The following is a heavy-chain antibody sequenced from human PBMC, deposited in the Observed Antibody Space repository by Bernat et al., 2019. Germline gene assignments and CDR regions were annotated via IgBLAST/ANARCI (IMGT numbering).Heavy chain of an antibody. CDR3: ARNRDYGSSGDYSLGGFDS. Sequence: QVQLQESGPGLVNPSGTLSPTCAVSGGSISSSNWWCWVRQPPGQGLEWIGEIHHNGRTNYNPSPKSRVTISVDKSKNQFSLKLSPVTAEDTAVYYCARNRDYGSSGDYSLGGFDSWGQGTMVTVSS. V-gene: IGHV4-4*02. CDR1: GGSISSSNW. CDR2: IHHNGRT. D-gene: IGHD3-22*01. J-gene: IGHJ3*02.